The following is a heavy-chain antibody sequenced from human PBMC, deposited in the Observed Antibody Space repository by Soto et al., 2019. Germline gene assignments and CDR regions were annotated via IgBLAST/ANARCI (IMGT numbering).Heavy chain of an antibody. V-gene: IGHV1-69*13. CDR2: IIPIFGTA. Sequence: SVKVSCKASGGTFSSYAISWVRQAPGQGLEWMGGIIPIFGTANYAQKFQGRVTITADESTSTAYMELSSLRSEDTAVYYCARVDTAMVNWRYYYYGMDVWGQGTTVTVSS. CDR1: GGTFSSYA. CDR3: ARVDTAMVNWRYYYYGMDV. J-gene: IGHJ6*02. D-gene: IGHD5-18*01.